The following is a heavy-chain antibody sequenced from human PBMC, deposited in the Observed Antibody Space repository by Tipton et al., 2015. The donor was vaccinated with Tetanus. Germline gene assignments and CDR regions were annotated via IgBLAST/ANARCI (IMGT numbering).Heavy chain of an antibody. D-gene: IGHD5-12*01. Sequence: TLSLTCTVSGGSISGSEYYWGWIRKPPGKGLEWIGSIYVSGTTYYFPSLKSRVTISVDTPKNQFSLNLTSVTAADTALFYCARVDSANDRIDHWGQGTLVTVSS. CDR3: ARVDSANDRIDH. CDR2: IYVSGTT. V-gene: IGHV4-39*07. J-gene: IGHJ4*02. CDR1: GGSISGSEYY.